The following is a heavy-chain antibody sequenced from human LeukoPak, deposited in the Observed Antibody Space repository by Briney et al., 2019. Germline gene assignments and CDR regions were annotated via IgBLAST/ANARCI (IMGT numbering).Heavy chain of an antibody. CDR1: GFSFSTNGVA. CDR3: ARRSVGSSYGYDAFNI. D-gene: IGHD5-18*01. J-gene: IGHJ3*02. V-gene: IGHV2-5*01. CDR2: IFWNDDR. Sequence: SGPTLVNPTQTLTLTCSFSGFSFSTNGVAVAWIRQPPGKAPEWLALIFWNDDRQYSPSLKSRLTIAKDTSKNQVVLTMANMDPVDTGTYFCARRSVGSSYGYDAFNIWGQGTMVTVSS.